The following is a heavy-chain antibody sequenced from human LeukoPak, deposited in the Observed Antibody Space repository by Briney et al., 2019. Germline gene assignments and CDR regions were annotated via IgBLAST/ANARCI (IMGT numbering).Heavy chain of an antibody. Sequence: GGSLRLSCAASGFTFSSYSMNWVRQAPGKGLEWVSYISSSSSTIYYADSVKGRFTISRDNAKNSLYLQMNSLRAEDTAVYYYTRDGVTMVRGVIRYYYGMDVWGQGTTVTVSS. CDR2: ISSSSSTI. CDR3: TRDGVTMVRGVIRYYYGMDV. D-gene: IGHD3-10*01. J-gene: IGHJ6*02. V-gene: IGHV3-48*01. CDR1: GFTFSSYS.